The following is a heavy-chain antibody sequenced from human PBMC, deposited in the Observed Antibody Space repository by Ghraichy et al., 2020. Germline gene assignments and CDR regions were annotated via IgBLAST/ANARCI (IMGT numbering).Heavy chain of an antibody. J-gene: IGHJ2*01. CDR2: ISFDENNK. CDR1: GFTFSTYG. V-gene: IGHV3-30*18. D-gene: IGHD2-2*02. Sequence: GGSLRLSCAASGFTFSTYGMHWVRQAPGKGLEWVAVISFDENNKYYADSVKGRFTISRDNSKNTLYLQMNSLRAEDTAVYYCANDEYYGSSTSGYTWYFGLWGRGTLVTVSS. CDR3: ANDEYYGSSTSGYTWYFGL.